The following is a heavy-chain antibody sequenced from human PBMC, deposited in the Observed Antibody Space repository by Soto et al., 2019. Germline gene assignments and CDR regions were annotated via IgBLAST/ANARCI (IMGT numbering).Heavy chain of an antibody. D-gene: IGHD3-9*01. J-gene: IGHJ6*02. Sequence: GGSMRLSCAPAGFTFSSYARTWVRQAPEKGLGWVSGISSSGAGTHYADSVKARFTISRDNSRNTVYLQVNSLRAEDTAVYYCAKAKYFDILSDYPPYYGLDVWGQGTTVTVSS. CDR2: ISSSGAGT. CDR3: AKAKYFDILSDYPPYYGLDV. V-gene: IGHV3-23*01. CDR1: GFTFSSYA.